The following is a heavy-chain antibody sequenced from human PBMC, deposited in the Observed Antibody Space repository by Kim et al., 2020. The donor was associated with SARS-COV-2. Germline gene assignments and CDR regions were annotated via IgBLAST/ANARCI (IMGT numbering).Heavy chain of an antibody. J-gene: IGHJ6*02. CDR3: AKTAFGGVIVYYYGMDV. V-gene: IGHV3-23*01. Sequence: KGQFTSSRDNSKNTLYMQMNSLRAEDTAVYYCAKTAFGGVIVYYYGMDVWGQGTTVTVSS. D-gene: IGHD3-16*02.